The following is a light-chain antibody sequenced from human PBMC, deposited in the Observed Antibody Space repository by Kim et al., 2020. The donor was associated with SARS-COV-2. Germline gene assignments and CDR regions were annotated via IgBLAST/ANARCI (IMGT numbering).Light chain of an antibody. CDR2: EVS. J-gene: IGLJ2*01. V-gene: IGLV2-8*01. CDR1: SSDVGGYNY. CDR3: SSYAGNNNVV. Sequence: GQSVPISCPGTSSDVGGYNYVSWYQQHPGKAPKLMIYEVSKRPSGVPDRFSGSKSGNTASLTVSGLQAEDETDYYCSSYAGNNNVVFGGGTQLTVL.